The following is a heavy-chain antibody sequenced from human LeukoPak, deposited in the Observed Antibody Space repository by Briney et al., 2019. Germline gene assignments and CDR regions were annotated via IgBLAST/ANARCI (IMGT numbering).Heavy chain of an antibody. Sequence: GGSLRLSCAASGVTVSSNYMSWVRQAPGKGLEWVSVIYSGGSTYYADSVKGRFTISRDNSKNTLYLQMNSLRAEDTAVYYCARVQPMIVVAREHQDYWGQGTLVTVSS. CDR3: ARVQPMIVVAREHQDY. CDR2: IYSGGST. D-gene: IGHD3-22*01. CDR1: GVTVSSNY. J-gene: IGHJ4*02. V-gene: IGHV3-53*01.